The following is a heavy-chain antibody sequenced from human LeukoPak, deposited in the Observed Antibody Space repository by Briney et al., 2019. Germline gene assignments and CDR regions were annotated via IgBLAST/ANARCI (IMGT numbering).Heavy chain of an antibody. D-gene: IGHD2-8*01. CDR3: ARTPPRSRTSLYSTTRPGYYFDY. CDR1: GFTFSRYW. J-gene: IGHJ4*02. Sequence: HTGGSLRLSCAASGFTFSRYWMSWVRQAPGKGLEWVSYISSSGSTIYYADSVKGRFTISRDNAKNSLYLQMNSLRAEDTAVYYCARTPPRSRTSLYSTTRPGYYFDYWGQGTLVTVSS. V-gene: IGHV3-48*04. CDR2: ISSSGSTI.